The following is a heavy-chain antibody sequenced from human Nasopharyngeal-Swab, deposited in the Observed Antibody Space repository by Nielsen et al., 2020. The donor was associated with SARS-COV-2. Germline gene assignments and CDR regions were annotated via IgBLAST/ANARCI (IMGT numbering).Heavy chain of an antibody. CDR2: IYPGDSDT. Sequence: GESLKISCKGSGYIFSNYWIGWVRQMPGKGLEWVGIIYPGDSDTRYSPPFQGQVTISADKSISTTYLQWSSLKASDTAMYYCARLLLSKYFDYWGQGTLVTVSS. V-gene: IGHV5-51*01. CDR3: ARLLLSKYFDY. J-gene: IGHJ4*02. CDR1: GYIFSNYW.